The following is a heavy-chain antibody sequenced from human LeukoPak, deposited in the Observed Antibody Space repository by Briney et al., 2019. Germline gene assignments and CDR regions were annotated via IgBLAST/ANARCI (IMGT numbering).Heavy chain of an antibody. V-gene: IGHV4-61*02. D-gene: IGHD3-22*01. Sequence: SETLSLTCTVSGGSISSSSYYWSWIRQPAGKGLEWIGRIYTSGSTDYNPSLKSRVTMSVDTSKNQFSLKLSSVTAADTAVYYCARVWSGNYYEDRGAFDIWGQGTMVTVSS. CDR1: GGSISSSSYY. J-gene: IGHJ3*02. CDR2: IYTSGST. CDR3: ARVWSGNYYEDRGAFDI.